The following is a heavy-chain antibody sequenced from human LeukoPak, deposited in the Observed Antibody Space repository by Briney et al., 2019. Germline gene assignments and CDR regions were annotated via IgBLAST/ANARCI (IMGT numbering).Heavy chain of an antibody. CDR1: GGTFSSYA. Sequence: SVKVSCKASGGTFSSYAISWVRQAPGQGLEWMGRIIPILGVANYAQKFQGRVTITADKSTSTAYMELSSLRSEDTAVYYCAREPDSGIYFDYWGQGTLVTVSS. J-gene: IGHJ4*02. D-gene: IGHD1-14*01. V-gene: IGHV1-69*04. CDR3: AREPDSGIYFDY. CDR2: IIPILGVA.